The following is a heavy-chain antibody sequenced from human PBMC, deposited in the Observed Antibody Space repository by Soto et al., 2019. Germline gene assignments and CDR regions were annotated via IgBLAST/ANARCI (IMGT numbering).Heavy chain of an antibody. J-gene: IGHJ4*02. V-gene: IGHV4-59*01. CDR3: ARAPMVLTRSYFDS. CDR1: DGSISNFY. D-gene: IGHD3-22*01. Sequence: SETLSLTCTVSDGSISNFYWSWIRQPPGKGLEWIGYISSSGNTNYNPSLKSRVSISVDASKNQFSLNLTSVTAADTAVYYCARAPMVLTRSYFDSWGQGTPVTVSS. CDR2: ISSSGNT.